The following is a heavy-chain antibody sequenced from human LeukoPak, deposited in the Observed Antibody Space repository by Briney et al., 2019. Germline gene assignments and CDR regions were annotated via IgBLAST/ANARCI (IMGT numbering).Heavy chain of an antibody. CDR3: ARDSSGWHDRWDY. Sequence: GGSRRLSCAASGFTFSYYGINWVRQAPGKGLEWVSFISTTSSYIYYADSVKGRFTISRDNAKNSVYLQMNSLRVEDTAVYYCARDSSGWHDRWDYWGQGTLVTVSS. V-gene: IGHV3-21*01. CDR1: GFTFSYYG. J-gene: IGHJ4*02. CDR2: ISTTSSYI. D-gene: IGHD6-19*01.